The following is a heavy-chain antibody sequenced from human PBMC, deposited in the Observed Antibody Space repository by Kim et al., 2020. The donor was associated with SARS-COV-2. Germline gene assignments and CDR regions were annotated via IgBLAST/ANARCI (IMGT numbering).Heavy chain of an antibody. Sequence: SETLSLTCTVSNGSVSSGSYYWSWIRQPPGKGLEWIGYIYYSGSTDYNPSLESRVTISVDTSNNQFSLRLRSVTAADTAVDYCARTFFRNYSYFDYWGQG. CDR3: ARTFFRNYSYFDY. CDR1: NGSVSSGSYY. D-gene: IGHD4-4*01. J-gene: IGHJ4*02. CDR2: IYYSGST. V-gene: IGHV4-61*01.